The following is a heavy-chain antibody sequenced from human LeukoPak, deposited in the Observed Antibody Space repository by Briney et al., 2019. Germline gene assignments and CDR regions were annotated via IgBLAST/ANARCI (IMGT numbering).Heavy chain of an antibody. CDR3: ARATGSDYYDSITESGADY. V-gene: IGHV1-69*04. J-gene: IGHJ4*02. D-gene: IGHD3-22*01. CDR2: IIPILGIA. Sequence: ASAKVSCKASGGTFSSYAISWVRQAPGQGLEWMGRIIPILGIANYAQKFQGRVTITADKSTSTAYMELSSLRSEDTAVYYCARATGSDYYDSITESGADYWGQGTLVTVSS. CDR1: GGTFSSYA.